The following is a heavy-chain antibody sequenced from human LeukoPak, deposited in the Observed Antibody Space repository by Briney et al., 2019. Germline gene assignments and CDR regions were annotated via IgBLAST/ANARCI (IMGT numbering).Heavy chain of an antibody. Sequence: PGGSLRLSCAASGFTFSSYAMSWVRQAPGKGLEWVSAISGSGGSTYYADSVKGRFTISRDNSKNTLYLQMNSLRAEDTAVYYCAKSLGFWSVHEGGYFDYWGQGTLVTVSS. CDR3: AKSLGFWSVHEGGYFDY. D-gene: IGHD3-3*01. V-gene: IGHV3-23*01. CDR1: GFTFSSYA. J-gene: IGHJ4*02. CDR2: ISGSGGST.